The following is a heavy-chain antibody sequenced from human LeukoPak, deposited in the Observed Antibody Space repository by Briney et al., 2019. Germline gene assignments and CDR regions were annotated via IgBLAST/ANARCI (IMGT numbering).Heavy chain of an antibody. CDR2: ISSSSSTI. Sequence: GGSLRLSCAASGFTFSSYSMNWVRQAPGKGLEWVSYISSSSSTIYYADSVKGRFTISRDNAKNSLYLQVSSLRAEDTAVYYCARESYPIDYWGQGTLVTVSS. CDR1: GFTFSSYS. V-gene: IGHV3-48*01. D-gene: IGHD3-16*02. J-gene: IGHJ4*02. CDR3: ARESYPIDY.